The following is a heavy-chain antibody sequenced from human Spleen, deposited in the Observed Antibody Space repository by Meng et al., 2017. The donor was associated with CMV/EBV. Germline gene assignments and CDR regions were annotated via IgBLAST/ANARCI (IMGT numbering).Heavy chain of an antibody. CDR3: AKSGSAGSPYFFDY. D-gene: IGHD3-9*01. CDR1: GFTFSSYA. Sequence: GGSLRLSCAASGFTFSSYAMSWVRQAPGKGLEWVSIVYVGGTTTYYADSVKGRFTVSRDNSKNTVFLQMNRLRAEDTAVYYCAKSGSAGSPYFFDYWGQGTLVTVSS. J-gene: IGHJ4*02. CDR2: VYVGGTTT. V-gene: IGHV3-23*03.